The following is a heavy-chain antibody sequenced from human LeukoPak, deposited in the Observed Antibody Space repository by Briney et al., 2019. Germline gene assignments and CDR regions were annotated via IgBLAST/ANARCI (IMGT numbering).Heavy chain of an antibody. J-gene: IGHJ6*03. CDR3: ARDGEEYQLRYYYYMDV. V-gene: IGHV3-74*01. CDR1: GFTFNSYW. CDR2: INTDGSST. D-gene: IGHD2-2*01. Sequence: PGGSLRLSCAASGFTFNSYWMHWVRQAPGKGLVWVSRINTDGSSTSYADSVKGRFTISRDNAKNTLYLQMNSLRAEDTAVYYCARDGEEYQLRYYYYMDVWGKGTTVTVSS.